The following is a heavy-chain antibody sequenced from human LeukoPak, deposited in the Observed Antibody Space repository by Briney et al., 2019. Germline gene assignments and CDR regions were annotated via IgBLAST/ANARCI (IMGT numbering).Heavy chain of an antibody. V-gene: IGHV1-69*04. J-gene: IGHJ1*01. CDR2: IIPILGIA. CDR1: GGTFSSYA. D-gene: IGHD2-2*01. CDR3: ARFPLGLPAALEYFQH. Sequence: GASVKVSCKASGGTFSSYAISWVRQAPGQGLEWMGRIIPILGIANYAQKFQGRVTITADESTSTAYMELSSLRSEDTAVYYCARFPLGLPAALEYFQHWGQGTLVTVSS.